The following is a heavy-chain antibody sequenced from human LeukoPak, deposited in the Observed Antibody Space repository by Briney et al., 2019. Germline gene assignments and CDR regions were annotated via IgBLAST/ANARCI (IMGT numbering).Heavy chain of an antibody. Sequence: SETLSLTCTVSGGSISSYYWSWIRQPPGKGLEWIGYIYYSGSTNYNPSLKSRVTISVDTSKNQFSLKLSSVTAADTAVYYCARAEGTATGIDYWGQGTLVTVSS. CDR2: IYYSGST. CDR1: GGSISSYY. CDR3: ARAEGTATGIDY. D-gene: IGHD5-18*01. J-gene: IGHJ4*02. V-gene: IGHV4-59*01.